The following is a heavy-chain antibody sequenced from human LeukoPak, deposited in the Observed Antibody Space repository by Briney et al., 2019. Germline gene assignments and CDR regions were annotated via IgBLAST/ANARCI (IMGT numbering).Heavy chain of an antibody. CDR2: IYYGGGT. Sequence: PSETLSLTCTVSGGSIGSSGYYWGWIRQPPGKGLEWIGSIYYGGGTYYNPSLNSRVTISVDTSKNQFSLKLRSVTAADTAVYYCTRDPSQWLTRSWGQGTLVTVSS. V-gene: IGHV4-39*07. CDR1: GGSIGSSGYY. CDR3: TRDPSQWLTRS. J-gene: IGHJ5*02. D-gene: IGHD6-19*01.